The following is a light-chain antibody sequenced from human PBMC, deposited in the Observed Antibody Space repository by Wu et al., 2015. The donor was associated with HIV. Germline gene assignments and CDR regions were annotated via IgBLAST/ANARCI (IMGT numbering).Light chain of an antibody. Sequence: SCRASQSVSSSYVACISRIWPGSQALHIWCIQQAAGIPDRFRGSGSGTDFTLTISRPEPEDSVVYYCQQYGSSPYTFGQGTKLEIK. CDR2: CI. CDR1: QSVSSSY. J-gene: IGKJ2*01. V-gene: IGKV3-20*01. CDR3: QQYGSSPYT.